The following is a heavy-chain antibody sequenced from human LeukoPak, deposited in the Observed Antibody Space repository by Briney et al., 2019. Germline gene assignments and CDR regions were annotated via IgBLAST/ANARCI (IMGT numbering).Heavy chain of an antibody. J-gene: IGHJ3*02. CDR3: ARDHPTNSAFDI. CDR1: GGSIRSGYYY. Sequence: PSETLCLTCAVSGGSIRSGYYYWGWVRQPPGKGLEWIGSIYDSGSTYYNPSIKRRVTISVATSKNQFSLKLSSVTAEDTAVYYCARDHPTNSAFDIWGQGQMAPVSS. CDR2: IYDSGST. V-gene: IGHV4-39*07. D-gene: IGHD5-24*01.